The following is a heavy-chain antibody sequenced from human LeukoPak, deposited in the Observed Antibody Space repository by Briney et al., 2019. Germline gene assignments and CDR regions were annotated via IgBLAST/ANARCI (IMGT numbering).Heavy chain of an antibody. V-gene: IGHV4-61*02. Sequence: SQTLSLTCTVSGGSISSGSYYWSWIRQPAGKGLEWIGRIYTSGSTNYNPSLKSRVTISVDTSKNQFSLKLSSVTAADTDVYYCARIVVVPAGAFDIWGQGTMVTVSS. CDR3: ARIVVVPAGAFDI. CDR2: IYTSGST. CDR1: GGSISSGSYY. D-gene: IGHD2-2*01. J-gene: IGHJ3*02.